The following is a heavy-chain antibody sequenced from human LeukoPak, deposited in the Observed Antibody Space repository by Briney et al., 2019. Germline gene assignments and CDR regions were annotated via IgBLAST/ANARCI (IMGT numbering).Heavy chain of an antibody. CDR1: GGSISSYY. V-gene: IGHV4-59*01. Sequence: AETLSLTCTVSGGSISSYYWSWIRQPPGKGLEWIGYIYYSGSTNYNPSFKSRVTISVDTSKNQFSLKLSSVTAADTAVYYCAREAGGQQLVYAFDIWGQGKMVTVSS. CDR2: IYYSGST. CDR3: AREAGGQQLVYAFDI. J-gene: IGHJ3*02. D-gene: IGHD6-13*01.